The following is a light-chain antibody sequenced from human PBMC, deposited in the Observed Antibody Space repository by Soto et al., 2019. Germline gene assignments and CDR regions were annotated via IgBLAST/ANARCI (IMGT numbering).Light chain of an antibody. Sequence: QAVVTQPPSVSGAPGQRVTISCTGSSSNIGAGYDVHWYQQLPGTAPKLLIYGNSHRPSGVPDRFSGSKSGTSASLAITGLQAEDEADYYCQSYGSSLSDVFGTGTKLTVL. CDR3: QSYGSSLSDV. J-gene: IGLJ1*01. V-gene: IGLV1-40*01. CDR1: SSNIGAGYD. CDR2: GNS.